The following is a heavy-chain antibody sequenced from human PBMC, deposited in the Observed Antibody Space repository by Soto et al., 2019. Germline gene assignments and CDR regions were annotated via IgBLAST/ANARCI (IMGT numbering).Heavy chain of an antibody. V-gene: IGHV4-31*03. CDR1: GGSISSGGYY. Sequence: SETLSLTCTVSGGSISSGGYYWSWIRQHPGKGLEWIGYIYYSGSTYYNPSLKSRVTISVDTSKNQFSLKLSSVTAADTAVYYCARSGSRMVVAAIGFDYWGQGTLVTVSS. CDR2: IYYSGST. D-gene: IGHD2-15*01. J-gene: IGHJ4*02. CDR3: ARSGSRMVVAAIGFDY.